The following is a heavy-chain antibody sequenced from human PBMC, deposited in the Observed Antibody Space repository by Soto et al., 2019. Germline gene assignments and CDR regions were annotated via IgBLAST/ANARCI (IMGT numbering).Heavy chain of an antibody. CDR2: INPSGGSA. V-gene: IGHV1-46*01. D-gene: IGHD5-18*01. Sequence: GASVKVSCKASGYTFTSYYMHWVRQAPGQGLEWMGIINPSGGSASYAQKFQGRVTMTTDKSTSTAYMELSSLRSEDTAVYYCARGSGDTAMVTGYYYMDVWGKGTTVTVSS. CDR1: GYTFTSYY. CDR3: ARGSGDTAMVTGYYYMDV. J-gene: IGHJ6*03.